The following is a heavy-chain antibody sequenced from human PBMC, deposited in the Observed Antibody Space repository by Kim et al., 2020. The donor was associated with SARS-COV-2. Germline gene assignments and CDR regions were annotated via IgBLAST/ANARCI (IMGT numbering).Heavy chain of an antibody. D-gene: IGHD6-6*01. Sequence: GGSLRLSCAVSGFTFSNYAMSWVRQAPGKGLEWVSGVSNIGATTFYADSVKGRFTISRDNSTSTLYLQMNTLRAEDTAIYYCARRQARRQTSSSSIYYYYGMDVWGQGTTVTVAS. CDR3: ARRQARRQTSSSSIYYYYGMDV. J-gene: IGHJ6*02. CDR1: GFTFSNYA. CDR2: VSNIGATT. V-gene: IGHV3-23*01.